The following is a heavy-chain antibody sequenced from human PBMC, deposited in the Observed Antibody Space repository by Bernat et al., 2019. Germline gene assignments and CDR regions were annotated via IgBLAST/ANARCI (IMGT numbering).Heavy chain of an antibody. D-gene: IGHD6-13*01. CDR2: IWYDGSNK. Sequence: EQLLESGGGLVQPGGSLRLSCAASGFTFSSYGMHWVRQAPGKGLEWVAVIWYDGSNKDYADSVKGRFTISRDNSKNTLYLQMKSLRAEDTAVYYCARCITAAGTGPFDYWGQGTLVTVSS. J-gene: IGHJ4*02. CDR1: GFTFSSYG. V-gene: IGHV3-33*08. CDR3: ARCITAAGTGPFDY.